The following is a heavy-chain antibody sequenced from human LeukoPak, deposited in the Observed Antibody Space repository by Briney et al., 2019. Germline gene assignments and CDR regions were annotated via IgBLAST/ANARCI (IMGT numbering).Heavy chain of an antibody. J-gene: IGHJ3*02. CDR3: AREASIAALDAFDI. V-gene: IGHV4-61*01. Sequence: PSETLSLTCTVSGYSISSGYYWGWIRQPPGKGLEWIGYIYYSGSTNYNPSLKSRVTISVDTSKNQFSLKLSSVTAADTAVYYCAREASIAALDAFDIWGQGTMVTVSS. CDR2: IYYSGST. D-gene: IGHD6-6*01. CDR1: GYSISSGYY.